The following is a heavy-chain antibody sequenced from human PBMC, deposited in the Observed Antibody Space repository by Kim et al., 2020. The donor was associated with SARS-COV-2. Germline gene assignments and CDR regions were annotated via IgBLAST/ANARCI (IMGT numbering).Heavy chain of an antibody. CDR2: INTNTGNP. V-gene: IGHV7-4-1*02. CDR1: GYTFTTYA. J-gene: IGHJ5*02. D-gene: IGHD2-2*01. Sequence: ASVKVSCKASGYTFTTYAMNWVRQAPGQGLEWMGWINTNTGNPTYAQGFTGRFVFSLDTSVSTAYLQISSLKAEDTAIYYCARGCGSSSCYEGSFDPWGQGTLVTVSS. CDR3: ARGCGSSSCYEGSFDP.